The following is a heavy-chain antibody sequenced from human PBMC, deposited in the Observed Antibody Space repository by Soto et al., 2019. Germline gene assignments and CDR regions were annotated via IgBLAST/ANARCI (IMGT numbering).Heavy chain of an antibody. CDR1: GFTFSSYA. CDR2: ISYDGSNK. CDR3: ARALPSYCSSTSCYPKN. J-gene: IGHJ4*02. V-gene: IGHV3-30-3*01. Sequence: PGGSLRLSCAASGFTFSSYAMHWVRQAPGKGLEWVAVISYDGSNKYYADSVKGRFTISRDNSKNMLYLQMNSLRAEDTAVYYCARALPSYCSSTSCYPKNWGQGTLVTVSS. D-gene: IGHD2-2*01.